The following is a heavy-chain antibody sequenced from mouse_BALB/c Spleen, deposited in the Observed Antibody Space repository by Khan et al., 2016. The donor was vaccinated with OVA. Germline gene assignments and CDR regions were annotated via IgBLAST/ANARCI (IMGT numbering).Heavy chain of an antibody. CDR1: GYAFNNYM. CDR3: ARGGYGSLAY. CDR2: INPGSGGT. J-gene: IGHJ3*01. V-gene: IGHV1-54*01. Sequence: QVQLQQSGVELVRPGTSVMVSCKASGYAFNNYMIEWLKQRPGQGLEWIGVINPGSGGTTYNEKFTGKATLTADKSSNTAYMQLSSLTSDDSAVYFCARGGYGSLAYWGQGTLVTVSA. D-gene: IGHD1-1*02.